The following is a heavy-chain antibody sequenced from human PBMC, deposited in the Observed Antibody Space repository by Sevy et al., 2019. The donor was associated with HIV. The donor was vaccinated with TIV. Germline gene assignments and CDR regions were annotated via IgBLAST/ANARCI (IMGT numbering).Heavy chain of an antibody. Sequence: ASVKVSCKASGYTFTSYYIHWVRQAPGQGLEWMGIINPSGGSTSFAQKFQGRVTMTRDTSTSTVYMELSSLRSEDTDVYFCAREVRSGVDYWGQGTLVTVSS. CDR1: GYTFTSYY. CDR3: AREVRSGVDY. J-gene: IGHJ4*02. CDR2: INPSGGST. V-gene: IGHV1-46*01. D-gene: IGHD3-10*01.